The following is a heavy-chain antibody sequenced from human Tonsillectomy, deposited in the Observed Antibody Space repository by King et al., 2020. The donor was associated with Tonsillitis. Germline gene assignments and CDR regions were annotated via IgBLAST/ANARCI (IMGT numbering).Heavy chain of an antibody. CDR1: GYSFTTYW. Sequence: QLVQSGAEVKKPGESLKISCQGTGYSFTTYWIGWVRQMPGKGLEWMGIIYPGDSDTRYGPSFQGQVTIPADKSISTAYLQWSGLKASDTAMYFCARHKSYYGSGSYFAGIDYWGQGTLLTVSS. CDR3: ARHKSYYGSGSYFAGIDY. CDR2: IYPGDSDT. D-gene: IGHD3-10*01. J-gene: IGHJ4*02. V-gene: IGHV5-51*01.